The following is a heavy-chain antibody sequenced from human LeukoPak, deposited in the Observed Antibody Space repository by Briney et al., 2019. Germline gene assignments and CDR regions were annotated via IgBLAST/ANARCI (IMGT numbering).Heavy chain of an antibody. V-gene: IGHV3-21*04. CDR1: GFTFSSYS. CDR3: AKDFSIRGDGTKFDY. D-gene: IGHD3-16*01. CDR2: ISSSSSYI. Sequence: PGGSLRLSCAASGFTFSSYSMNWVRQAPGKGLEWVSSISSSSSYIYYADSVKGRFTISRDNSKNTLYLQMNSLRAEDTAVYYCAKDFSIRGDGTKFDYWGQGTLVTVSS. J-gene: IGHJ4*02.